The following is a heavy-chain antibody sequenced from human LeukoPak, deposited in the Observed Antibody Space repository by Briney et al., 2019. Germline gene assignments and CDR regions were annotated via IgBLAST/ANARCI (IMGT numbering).Heavy chain of an antibody. CDR1: GYTFTGYY. J-gene: IGHJ6*02. D-gene: IGHD2-2*01. CDR3: ARDQCSSTSCPSSYYYYYYGMDV. V-gene: IGHV1-2*02. Sequence: PGRSLRLSCAASGYTFTGYYMHWVRQAPGQGLEWMGWINPNSGGTNYAQKFQGRVTMTRDTSISTAYMELSRLRSDDTAVYYCARDQCSSTSCPSSYYYYYYGMDVWGQGTTVTVSS. CDR2: INPNSGGT.